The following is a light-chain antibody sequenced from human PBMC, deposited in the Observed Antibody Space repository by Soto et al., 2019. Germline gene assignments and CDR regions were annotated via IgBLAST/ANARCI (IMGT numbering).Light chain of an antibody. CDR1: SSDVGGYNY. CDR2: DVS. CDR3: TSYTSSSTRGV. Sequence: QSALTQPASVSGSPGQSITISCTGTSSDVGGYNYVSWYQQHPGKATKLMIYDVSSRPSGVSNRFSCSKSGNTASLTISGLQAEDEADYYCTSYTSSSTRGVFGGGTKVTVL. V-gene: IGLV2-14*03. J-gene: IGLJ2*01.